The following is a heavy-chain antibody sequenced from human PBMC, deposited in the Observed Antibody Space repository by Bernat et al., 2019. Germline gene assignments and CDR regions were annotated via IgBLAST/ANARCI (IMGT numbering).Heavy chain of an antibody. CDR1: VFTFSSFS. D-gene: IGHD1-26*01. J-gene: IGHJ4*02. V-gene: IGHV3-21*01. CDR2: IDSTSTYI. Sequence: EVQMVESGGGLVKPGGSLRLSCAASVFTFSSFSMNWVRQAPGKGLEWVSSIDSTSTYIYYADSVKGRLTISRDNAKNSLYLKMNSLRAEDTAVYYCAEGEASLPYWGQGTLVTVSS. CDR3: AEGEASLPY.